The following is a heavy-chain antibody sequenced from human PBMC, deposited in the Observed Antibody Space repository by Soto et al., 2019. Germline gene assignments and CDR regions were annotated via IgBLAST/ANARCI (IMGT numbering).Heavy chain of an antibody. J-gene: IGHJ4*02. V-gene: IGHV4-31*03. CDR1: GGSISSGGYY. Sequence: QVQLQESGPGLVKPSQTLSLTCTVSGGSISSGGYYWSWIRQHPGKGLEWIGYIYHSGTTYYNPSLKSRVTTSVDPSKIQFSLELSPVTAADTAVYYCARRGYNYSFDYWGQGTLVTVSS. D-gene: IGHD5-12*01. CDR2: IYHSGTT. CDR3: ARRGYNYSFDY.